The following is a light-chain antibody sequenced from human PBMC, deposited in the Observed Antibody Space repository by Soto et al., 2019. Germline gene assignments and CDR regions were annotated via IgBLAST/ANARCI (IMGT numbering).Light chain of an antibody. Sequence: DIQMTQSPSSLSASVGDRVTITCRASQDISNYLAWYLQKPGKVPKLLIYAASTLQTGVQSRFSGRGSGTVFTLAINSLQPEDVATYYCQNYKSAPNTFGRGTRLEIK. J-gene: IGKJ2*01. CDR1: QDISNY. CDR2: AAS. V-gene: IGKV1-27*01. CDR3: QNYKSAPNT.